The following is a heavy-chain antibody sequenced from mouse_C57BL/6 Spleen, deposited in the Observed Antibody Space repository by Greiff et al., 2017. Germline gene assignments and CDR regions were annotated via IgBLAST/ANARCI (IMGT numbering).Heavy chain of an antibody. CDR3: ARSITTGVAGMDY. D-gene: IGHD1-1*01. Sequence: QVQLQQSGAELAKPGASVKLSCKASGYTFTSYWMHWVKQRPGQGLEWIGYINPSSGYHKYNQKFKDKATLTADKSSSTAYMQLSSLTDEDSSVSYGARSITTGVAGMDYWCQGTSVTVSS. V-gene: IGHV1-7*01. CDR2: INPSSGYH. CDR1: GYTFTSYW. J-gene: IGHJ4*01.